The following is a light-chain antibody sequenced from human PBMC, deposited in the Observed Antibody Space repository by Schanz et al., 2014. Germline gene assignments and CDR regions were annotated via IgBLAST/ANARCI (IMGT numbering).Light chain of an antibody. Sequence: QSVLTQPASVSGSPGQSITISCTGTTSDLGSYNLVSWYQHHPGKAPKLMIYEASKRPSGVSNRFSGSKSGNTASLTISGLQAEDEADYYCCSYAGSSTFEFGGGTKLTVL. CDR3: CSYAGSSTFE. V-gene: IGLV2-23*02. J-gene: IGLJ3*02. CDR2: EAS. CDR1: TSDLGSYNL.